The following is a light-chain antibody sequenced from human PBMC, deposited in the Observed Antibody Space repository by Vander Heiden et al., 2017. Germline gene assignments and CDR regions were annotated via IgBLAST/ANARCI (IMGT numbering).Light chain of an antibody. J-gene: IGKJ1*01. CDR1: QIISSW. Sequence: DIQMTQSPSTLSASVGDRVTITCRASQIISSWLAWYQQKAGKAPKLLIYDASRLESGVPSRFSGSGSGTEFTLTISSLQPDDFATYYCQQYNGYPWTFGQGTKVEIK. CDR2: DAS. CDR3: QQYNGYPWT. V-gene: IGKV1-5*01.